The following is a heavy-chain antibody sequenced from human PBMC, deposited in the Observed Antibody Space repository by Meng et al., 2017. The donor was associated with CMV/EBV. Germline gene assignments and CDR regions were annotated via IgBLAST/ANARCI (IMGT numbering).Heavy chain of an antibody. J-gene: IGHJ4*02. CDR2: SNHSGST. CDR1: GGSFSGYY. V-gene: IGHV4-34*01. CDR3: ARNQWLGPFDY. Sequence: SETLSLTCAVYGGSFSGYYWSWIRQPPGKGLEWIWESNHSGSTNYTPSLKSRVTIPVDTSKNQFSLKLSSVTAADTAVYYCARNQWLGPFDYWGQGTLVTVSS. D-gene: IGHD6-19*01.